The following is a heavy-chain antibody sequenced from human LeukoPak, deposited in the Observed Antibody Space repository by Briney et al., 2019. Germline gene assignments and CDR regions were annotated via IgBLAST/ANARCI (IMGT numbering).Heavy chain of an antibody. CDR1: GGSISSGDYY. V-gene: IGHV4-30-4*08. Sequence: RPSETLSLTCTVSGGSISSGDYYWSWIRQPPGRGRGWIGYMYYSGSTYYNPSLKSRVTISVDTSKNQFSLKLSSVTAADTAVYYCARPYYYDSRIDPWGQGTLVTVSS. D-gene: IGHD3-22*01. CDR3: ARPYYYDSRIDP. J-gene: IGHJ5*02. CDR2: MYYSGST.